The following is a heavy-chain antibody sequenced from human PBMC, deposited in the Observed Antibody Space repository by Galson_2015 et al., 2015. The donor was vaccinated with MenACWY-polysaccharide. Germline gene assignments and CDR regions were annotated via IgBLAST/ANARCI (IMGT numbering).Heavy chain of an antibody. Sequence: KDLEWMGIIYPGDSDTRYSLSFQGQVTISADKSISTAYLQWSSLKASDTAMYYCASNDVGLDVWGKGTTVTVSS. CDR2: IYPGDSDT. D-gene: IGHD1-26*01. CDR3: ASNDVGLDV. V-gene: IGHV5-51*01. J-gene: IGHJ6*04.